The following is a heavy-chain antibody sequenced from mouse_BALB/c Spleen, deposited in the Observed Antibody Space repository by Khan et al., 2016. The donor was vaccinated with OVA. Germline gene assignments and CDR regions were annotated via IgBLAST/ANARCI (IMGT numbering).Heavy chain of an antibody. CDR3: ARGNYYGYAMDY. J-gene: IGHJ4*01. V-gene: IGHV3-2*02. CDR1: GYSITSNYA. CDR2: ISYSGST. D-gene: IGHD1-1*01. Sequence: EVQLQESGPGLVKPSQSLSLTCTVTGYSITSNYAWNWIRQFPGNKLEWMGYISYSGSTNYNPSLKSRISITRDTSKPQFFLQLNSVTTEDTATYYCARGNYYGYAMDYGGQGTSITVSS.